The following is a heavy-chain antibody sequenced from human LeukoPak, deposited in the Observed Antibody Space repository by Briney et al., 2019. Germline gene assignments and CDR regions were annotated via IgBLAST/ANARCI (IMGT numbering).Heavy chain of an antibody. D-gene: IGHD2-21*02. CDR3: ARGDGRNDY. CDR1: GYIFTNYY. CDR2: INTSGGST. Sequence: ASVKVSCKASGYIFTNYYMHWVRQAPGQGLEWMGIINTSGGSTNYAQKLQGRVTMTTDTSTSTAYMELRSLRSDDTAVYYCARGDGRNDYWGQGTLVTVSS. J-gene: IGHJ4*02. V-gene: IGHV1-46*01.